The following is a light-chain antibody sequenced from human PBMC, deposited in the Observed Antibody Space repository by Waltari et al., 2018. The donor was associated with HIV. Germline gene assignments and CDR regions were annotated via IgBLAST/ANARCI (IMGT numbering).Light chain of an antibody. CDR3: MQSLQLPQT. Sequence: DIVMTQTPPSLSVIPGQPASTSCTSSQSLLHSDGKTYFYWFLQKPGQPPQLLIYEVFNRFSGTTNRFSGSGSETDFTLKISRVEAEDVGIYYCMQSLQLPQTFGQGTRLEIK. V-gene: IGKV2D-29*01. CDR1: QSLLHSDGKTY. J-gene: IGKJ2*01. CDR2: EVF.